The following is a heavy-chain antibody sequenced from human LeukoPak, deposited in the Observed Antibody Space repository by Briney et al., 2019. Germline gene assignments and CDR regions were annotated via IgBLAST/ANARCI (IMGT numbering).Heavy chain of an antibody. CDR3: ARHRRITMIVVVSYYFDY. D-gene: IGHD3-22*01. CDR1: GGSISSYY. V-gene: IGHV4-4*07. CDR2: IYTSGST. Sequence: SETLSLTCTVSGGSISSYYWSWIRQPAGKGLEWIGRIYTSGSTNYNPSLKSRVTTSVDTSKNQFSLKLSSVTAADTAVYYCARHRRITMIVVVSYYFDYWGQGTLVTVSS. J-gene: IGHJ4*02.